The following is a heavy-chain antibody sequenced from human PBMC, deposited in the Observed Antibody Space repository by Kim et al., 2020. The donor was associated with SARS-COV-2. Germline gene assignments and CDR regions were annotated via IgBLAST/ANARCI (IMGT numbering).Heavy chain of an antibody. CDR2: IKSKTDGGTT. D-gene: IGHD3-3*01. Sequence: GGSLRLSCAASGFTFSNAWMSWVRQAPGKGLEWVGRIKSKTDGGTTDYAAPVKGRFTISRDDPKNTLYLQMNSLKTEDTAVYYSTTYNYDFWSGYYPIWFDPWGAGTLVTVSS. CDR3: TTYNYDFWSGYYPIWFDP. V-gene: IGHV3-15*01. CDR1: GFTFSNAW. J-gene: IGHJ5*02.